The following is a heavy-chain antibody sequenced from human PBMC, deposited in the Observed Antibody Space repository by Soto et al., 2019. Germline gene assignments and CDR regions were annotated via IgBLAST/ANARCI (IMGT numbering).Heavy chain of an antibody. CDR1: GYSFTSYW. CDR2: IDPSDAYT. D-gene: IGHD2-21*01. J-gene: IGHJ4*02. CDR3: ATTPKLAYCGGECLLFDY. V-gene: IGHV5-10-1*01. Sequence: PGESLKLSCQGSGYSFTSYWISWVRQMPGKGLEWMGRIDPSDAYTNYSPSFQGHVTISADKSISTAYLQWSSLKASDTAMYYCATTPKLAYCGGECLLFDYWGQGTLVTVSS.